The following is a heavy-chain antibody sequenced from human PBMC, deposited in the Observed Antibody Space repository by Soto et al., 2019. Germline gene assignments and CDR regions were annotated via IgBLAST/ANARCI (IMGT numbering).Heavy chain of an antibody. Sequence: GGSLRLSCAASGFTFSRYYMHWVRQAPGKGLMWVSHINGVGSRTTYADSVKGRFTISRDNAKNTVYLQMNSLRAEDSAVYYCGRDDIGLRIDYWGLGTLVIVSS. V-gene: IGHV3-74*01. CDR2: INGVGSRT. J-gene: IGHJ4*02. CDR3: GRDDIGLRIDY. CDR1: GFTFSRYY.